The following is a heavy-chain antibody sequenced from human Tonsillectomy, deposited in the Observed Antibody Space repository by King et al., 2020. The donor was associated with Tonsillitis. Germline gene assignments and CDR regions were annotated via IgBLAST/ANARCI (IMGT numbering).Heavy chain of an antibody. D-gene: IGHD2-21*02. CDR1: GGTFTRYT. Sequence: QLVQSGAEVKKPGSSVKVSCKASGGTFTRYTISWVRQAPGQGLEWMGGSIPIFGTPDYVQKFQGRVTITADESTSTAYMELSSLRSEDSAVYYCARDGWGGRASRDCPDAYYYGMDVWGQGTTVTVSS. V-gene: IGHV1-69*01. CDR2: SIPIFGTP. J-gene: IGHJ6*02. CDR3: ARDGWGGRASRDCPDAYYYGMDV.